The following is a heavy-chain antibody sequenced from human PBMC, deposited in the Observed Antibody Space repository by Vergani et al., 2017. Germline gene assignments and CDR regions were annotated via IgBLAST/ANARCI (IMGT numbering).Heavy chain of an antibody. CDR1: GFTFSSYW. CDR2: IKQDGSEK. J-gene: IGHJ4*02. D-gene: IGHD3-10*01. CDR3: ARWGLLWFGESEGVDY. Sequence: EVQLVESGGGLVQPGGSLRLSCAASGFTFSSYWMSWVRQAPGKGLEWVANIKQDGSEKYYVDSVKGRFTISRDNAKNSLYLQMNSRRAEDTAVYYCARWGLLWFGESEGVDYWGQGTLVTVSS. V-gene: IGHV3-7*02.